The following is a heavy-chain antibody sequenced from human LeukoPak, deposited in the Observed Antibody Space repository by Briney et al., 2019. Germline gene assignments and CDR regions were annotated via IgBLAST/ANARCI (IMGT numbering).Heavy chain of an antibody. J-gene: IGHJ4*02. CDR3: AREGGSGSYSYHFDF. D-gene: IGHD1-26*01. Sequence: ASVKVSCKASGYTFTGYYMHWVRQAPGQELEWMGWLSPNSGDTKFAQKFQGRVTMTRDTSTSTVYMELSSLRSEDTAVYYCAREGGSGSYSYHFDFWGQGAPLTVSS. CDR2: LSPNSGDT. CDR1: GYTFTGYY. V-gene: IGHV1-2*02.